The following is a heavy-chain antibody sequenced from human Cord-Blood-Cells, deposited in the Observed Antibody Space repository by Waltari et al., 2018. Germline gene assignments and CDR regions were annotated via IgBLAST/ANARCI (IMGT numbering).Heavy chain of an antibody. V-gene: IGHV3-53*04. CDR3: ARDQGMGMGAFDI. CDR2: IYSGGST. J-gene: IGHJ3*02. D-gene: IGHD6-13*01. CDR1: GFTVSSNY. Sequence: EVQLVESGGGLVQPGGSLRLSCAASGFTVSSNYMSWVRQAPGKGLEWVSVIYSGGSTYYADSVKGRFTISRHNSKNTLYLQMNSLRAEDTAVYYCARDQGMGMGAFDIWGQGTMVTVSS.